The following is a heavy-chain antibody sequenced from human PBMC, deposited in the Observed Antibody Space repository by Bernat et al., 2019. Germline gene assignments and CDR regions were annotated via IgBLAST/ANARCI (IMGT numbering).Heavy chain of an antibody. V-gene: IGHV3-23*01. Sequence: EVQLLESGGGLVQPGGSLRLSCAASGLTFSSYAMSWVRQAPGKGLEWVSAISGSGGSTYYADSVKGRLTISRDNSKNTLYLQMNSLRAEDTAVYYCAKDRMGCSSTSCYMTDAFDIWGQGTMVTVSS. CDR1: GLTFSSYA. CDR2: ISGSGGST. CDR3: AKDRMGCSSTSCYMTDAFDI. J-gene: IGHJ3*02. D-gene: IGHD2-2*02.